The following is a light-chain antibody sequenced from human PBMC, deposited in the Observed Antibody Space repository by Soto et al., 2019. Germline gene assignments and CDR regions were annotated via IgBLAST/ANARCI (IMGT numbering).Light chain of an antibody. Sequence: EIVMTQSPATLSVSPGERVTLSCRASQSISSSLAWYQQKPGQAPRLLIYAASTRATGIPARFSGSGSGTELTLTISSLQFEDFAVYYCQQYNNWPPGFGQGTKLEIK. V-gene: IGKV3-15*01. CDR1: QSISSS. CDR2: AAS. J-gene: IGKJ2*03. CDR3: QQYNNWPPG.